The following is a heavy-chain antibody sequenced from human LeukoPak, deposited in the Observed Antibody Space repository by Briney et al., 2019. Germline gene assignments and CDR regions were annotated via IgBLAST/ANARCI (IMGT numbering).Heavy chain of an antibody. CDR3: AKDLVATTVFDY. J-gene: IGHJ4*02. V-gene: IGHV3-30*18. CDR1: GFTFSSYG. Sequence: GGSLRLSCAASGFTFSSYGMHWARQAPGKGLEWVAVISYDGSNKYYADSVKGRFTISRDNSKNTLYLQMNSLRAEDTAVYYCAKDLVATTVFDYWGQGTLVTVSS. D-gene: IGHD5-12*01. CDR2: ISYDGSNK.